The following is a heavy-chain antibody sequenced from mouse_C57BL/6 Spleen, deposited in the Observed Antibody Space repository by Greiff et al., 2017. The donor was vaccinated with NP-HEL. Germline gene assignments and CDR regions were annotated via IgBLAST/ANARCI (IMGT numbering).Heavy chain of an antibody. V-gene: IGHV1-82*01. J-gene: IGHJ4*01. Sequence: VQLQQSGPELVKPGASVKISCTASGYAFSSSWMHWVTQRPGQGLEWIGRIYPGDGATNYNGQFKGQATLTADKSSSTAYMQLSMLTAEDSAVYFCARRTYSAMDYWGQGTSVTVSS. D-gene: IGHD2-12*01. CDR1: GYAFSSSW. CDR3: ARRTYSAMDY. CDR2: IYPGDGAT.